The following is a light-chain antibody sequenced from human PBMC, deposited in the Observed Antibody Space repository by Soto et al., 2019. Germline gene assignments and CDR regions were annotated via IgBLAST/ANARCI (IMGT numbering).Light chain of an antibody. V-gene: IGKV1-6*01. CDR1: QAIRND. J-gene: IGKJ1*01. CDR3: LHDYSYPRT. CDR2: TAS. Sequence: ALQMTQSPSSLYASVGDRVIITCRASQAIRNDLGWYQQKPGKAPKLLIYTASTLQSGVPSRFSGSGSGADFTLTIRSLQPEDSATYYCLHDYSYPRTFGQGTKVEIK.